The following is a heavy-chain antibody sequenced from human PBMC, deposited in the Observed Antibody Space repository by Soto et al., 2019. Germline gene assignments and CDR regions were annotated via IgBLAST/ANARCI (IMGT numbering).Heavy chain of an antibody. V-gene: IGHV4-30-4*01. Sequence: LSLTCTVSGGSISSGDYYWSWIRQPPGKGLEWIGYIYYSGSTYYNPSLKSRVTISVDTSKNQFSLKLSSVTAADTAVYYCARDRIAAAGTGDWFDPWGQGTLVTVSS. CDR2: IYYSGST. J-gene: IGHJ5*02. CDR1: GGSISSGDYY. D-gene: IGHD6-13*01. CDR3: ARDRIAAAGTGDWFDP.